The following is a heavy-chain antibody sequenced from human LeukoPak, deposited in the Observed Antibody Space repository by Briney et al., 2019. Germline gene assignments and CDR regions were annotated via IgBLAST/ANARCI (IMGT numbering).Heavy chain of an antibody. CDR2: ILYYGSNL. Sequence: GRSLRLSCAASGFTFSRSTMHWVRQAPDKGLDWVAFILYYGSNLYYADSVKGRFIISRDNSKTPLSLQMSGVSPEDTAVYYCARVETRIRDSFYMDVWGKGTPVTVSS. J-gene: IGHJ6*03. CDR1: GFTFSRST. V-gene: IGHV3-30*04. D-gene: IGHD1-1*01. CDR3: ARVETRIRDSFYMDV.